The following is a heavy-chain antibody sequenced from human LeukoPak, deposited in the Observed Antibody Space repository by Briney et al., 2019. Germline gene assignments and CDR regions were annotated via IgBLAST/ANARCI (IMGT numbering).Heavy chain of an antibody. D-gene: IGHD1-1*01. J-gene: IGHJ4*02. CDR2: IGTAGDT. V-gene: IGHV3-13*01. CDR1: GFTLSDYD. Sequence: SGGSLRLSCAASGFTLSDYDMHWVRQATGKGLEWVSAIGTAGDTYYTGSVKGRFTISRENAKNSLYLQMNSLRAGDTAVYYCARVAKERVGGVYYVDYWGQGTLVTVSS. CDR3: ARVAKERVGGVYYVDY.